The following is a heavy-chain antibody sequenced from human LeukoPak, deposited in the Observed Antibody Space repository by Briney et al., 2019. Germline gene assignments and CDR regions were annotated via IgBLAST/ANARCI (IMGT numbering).Heavy chain of an antibody. V-gene: IGHV1-2*02. D-gene: IGHD6-19*01. J-gene: IGHJ4*02. Sequence: GASVKVSCTASAYTFTGYYMHWVRQAPGQGLEWMGWINPDSGGTNYAQKFQGRVTMTRDTSISTAYMEVSRLRSDDTAVYYCAREGSGWYGNFDYWGQGTLVTVSS. CDR3: AREGSGWYGNFDY. CDR1: AYTFTGYY. CDR2: INPDSGGT.